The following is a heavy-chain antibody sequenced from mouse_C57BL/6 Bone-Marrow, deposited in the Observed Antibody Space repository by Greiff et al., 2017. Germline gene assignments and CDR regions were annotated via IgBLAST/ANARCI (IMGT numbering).Heavy chain of an antibody. CDR1: GYTFTSYW. J-gene: IGHJ4*01. CDR2: IYPGSGST. D-gene: IGHD2-3*01. V-gene: IGHV1-55*01. CDR3: ARASDGYYYAMDY. Sequence: QVQLQQPGAELVKPGASVKMSCKASGYTFTSYWITWVKQRPGQGLAWIGDIYPGSGSTNYNEKFKSKATLTVETSSSTAYMQLSSLTSEDSAVYYCARASDGYYYAMDYWGQGTSVTVAS.